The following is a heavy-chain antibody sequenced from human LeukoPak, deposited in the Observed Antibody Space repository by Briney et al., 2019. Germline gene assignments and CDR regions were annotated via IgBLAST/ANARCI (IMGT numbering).Heavy chain of an antibody. V-gene: IGHV3-30-3*01. D-gene: IGHD3-16*01. CDR1: GFTFSSYA. CDR2: ISYDGSNK. Sequence: PGRSLRLSCAASGFTFSSYAMHWVRQAPGKGLEWVAVISYDGSNKYYADSVKGRFIISRDNAENSLSLQMDSLRAEDTAMYYCARLLGDSTIYDLWGQGTLVTVSS. J-gene: IGHJ5*02. CDR3: ARLLGDSTIYDL.